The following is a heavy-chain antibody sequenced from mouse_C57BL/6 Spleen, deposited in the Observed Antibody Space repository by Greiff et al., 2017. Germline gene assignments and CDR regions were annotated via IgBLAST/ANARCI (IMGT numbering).Heavy chain of an antibody. J-gene: IGHJ4*01. CDR2: ISNGGGST. Sequence: DVKLVESGGGLVQPGGSPKLSCAASGFTFSDYYMYWVRQTPEKRLEWVAYISNGGGSTYYPDTVKGRFTISRDNGKNTLHRQMRGLKSEDTAMYYCARPIYYDDDGYARFYCGQETSVTVSS. V-gene: IGHV5-12*01. CDR3: ARPIYYDDDGYARFY. CDR1: GFTFSDYY. D-gene: IGHD2-4*01.